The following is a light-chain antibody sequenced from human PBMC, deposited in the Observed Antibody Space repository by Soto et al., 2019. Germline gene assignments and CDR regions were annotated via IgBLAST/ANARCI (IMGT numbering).Light chain of an antibody. Sequence: EIVLTQSPGTLSLSPGERATLSCRASQSVSSSYLAWYQQKPGQAPRLLIYGASSRATGIPDRFSGSGSGTDFTLTISRLEPEDFAVYYCQQYGSSSITFGNGTRLEIK. CDR1: QSVSSSY. CDR3: QQYGSSSIT. CDR2: GAS. V-gene: IGKV3-20*01. J-gene: IGKJ5*01.